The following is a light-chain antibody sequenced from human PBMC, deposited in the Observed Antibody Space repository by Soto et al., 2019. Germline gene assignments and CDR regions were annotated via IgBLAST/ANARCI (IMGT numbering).Light chain of an antibody. CDR1: QSVSSY. V-gene: IGKV3-11*01. CDR3: QQRSHWPPT. CDR2: DAY. J-gene: IGKJ5*01. Sequence: EIVLTQSPATLSLSPGERATLSCRASQSVSSYLAWYQQKPGQAPRLLIYDAYNRATGIPARFSGSGSGTDFTLTISSLEPEDFAVYFCQQRSHWPPTFGQGTRLEIK.